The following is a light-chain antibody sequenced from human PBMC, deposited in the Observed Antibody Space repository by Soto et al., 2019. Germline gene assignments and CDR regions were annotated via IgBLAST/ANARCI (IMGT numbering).Light chain of an antibody. CDR2: YDS. Sequence: SYELTQPPSVSVAPGKTARITCGGNNIGSKSVHWYQQKPGQAPVLVIYYDSDRPSGIPERFSGSNSGNTATLTISRVEAGDEADYYCQVWDSSRDNPWVFGGGTKLTVL. CDR3: QVWDSSRDNPWV. V-gene: IGLV3-21*04. CDR1: NIGSKS. J-gene: IGLJ3*02.